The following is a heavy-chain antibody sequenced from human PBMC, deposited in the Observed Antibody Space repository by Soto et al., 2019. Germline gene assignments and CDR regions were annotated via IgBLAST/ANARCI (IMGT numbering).Heavy chain of an antibody. V-gene: IGHV4-4*02. D-gene: IGHD1-1*01. CDR3: AKDRFAGQRTLYYFDY. CDR2: VHHTKGA. Sequence: SETLSLTCVVSDKSISKDIWWNWVHQPPGQGLEWIGEVHHTKGALYNPALRSRVTVSADLFNSKIFLEVHSLGAADTAVYYCAKDRFAGQRTLYYFDYWGQGTLVTVSS. J-gene: IGHJ4*02. CDR1: DKSISKDIW.